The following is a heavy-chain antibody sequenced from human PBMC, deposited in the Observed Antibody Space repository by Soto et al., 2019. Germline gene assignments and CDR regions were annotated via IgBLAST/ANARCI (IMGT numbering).Heavy chain of an antibody. V-gene: IGHV1-69*13. Sequence: GASVKVSCKASGGTFSSYASSWVRQAPGQGLEWMGGIIPIFGTANYAQKFQGRVTITADESTSTAYMELSSLRSEDTAVYYCARQSAVGIVLVPAAIPPRGYYYGMDVWGQGTTVTVSS. D-gene: IGHD2-2*01. CDR1: GGTFSSYA. CDR3: ARQSAVGIVLVPAAIPPRGYYYGMDV. CDR2: IIPIFGTA. J-gene: IGHJ6*02.